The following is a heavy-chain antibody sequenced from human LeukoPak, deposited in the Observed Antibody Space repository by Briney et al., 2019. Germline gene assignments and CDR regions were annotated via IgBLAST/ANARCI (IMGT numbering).Heavy chain of an antibody. CDR1: GGSISGYH. CDR2: IYYSGSS. V-gene: IGHV4-59*01. CDR3: ARVPRSYYYYYHMDV. Sequence: SETLSLTCNVSGGSISGYHWSWIRQPPGKGLEWLGYIYYSGSSNYNPSLKSRVTISVDTSKNQFSLKLSSVTAADTAVYYCARVPRSYYYYYHMDVWGKGTTVTVSS. J-gene: IGHJ6*03.